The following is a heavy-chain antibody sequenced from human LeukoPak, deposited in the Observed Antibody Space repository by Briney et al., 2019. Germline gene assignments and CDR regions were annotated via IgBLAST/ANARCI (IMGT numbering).Heavy chain of an antibody. Sequence: SETLSLTCAVSGYSISSGYYWGWIRQPPGKGLEWIGSIYHSGSTYYNPSLKSRVTISVDTSKNQFSLKLSSVTAADTAVYYCATQLRYFDWTNLYYFDYWGQGTLVTVSS. J-gene: IGHJ4*02. D-gene: IGHD3-9*01. V-gene: IGHV4-38-2*01. CDR3: ATQLRYFDWTNLYYFDY. CDR2: IYHSGST. CDR1: GYSISSGYY.